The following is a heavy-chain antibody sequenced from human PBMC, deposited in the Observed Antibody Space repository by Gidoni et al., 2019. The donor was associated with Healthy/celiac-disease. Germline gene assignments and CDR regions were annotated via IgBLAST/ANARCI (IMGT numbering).Heavy chain of an antibody. CDR2: IKSKTDGGTT. CDR3: TTDEIEGISRLSYFDY. Sequence: EVQLVESGGGLVKPGGSLRLSWPASGFTFSNAWLSWVRPAPGKGLEWVGRIKSKTDGGTTDYAAPVKGRFTISRDDSKNTLYLQMNSLKTEDTAVYYCTTDEIEGISRLSYFDYWGQGTLVTVSS. D-gene: IGHD3-22*01. CDR1: GFTFSNAW. V-gene: IGHV3-15*01. J-gene: IGHJ4*02.